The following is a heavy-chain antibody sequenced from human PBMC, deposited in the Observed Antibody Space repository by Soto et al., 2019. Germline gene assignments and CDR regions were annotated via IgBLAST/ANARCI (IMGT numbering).Heavy chain of an antibody. J-gene: IGHJ6*02. D-gene: IGHD1-26*01. CDR3: ARAGQPLVGATGYYYYGMDV. Sequence: EVQLVESGGGLIQPGGSLRLSCAASGFTVSSNYMSWVRQAPGKGLEWVSVIYSGGSTYYADSVKGRFTISRDNSKNTLYLQMNSLRAEDTAVYYCARAGQPLVGATGYYYYGMDVWGQGTTVTVSS. CDR2: IYSGGST. V-gene: IGHV3-53*01. CDR1: GFTVSSNY.